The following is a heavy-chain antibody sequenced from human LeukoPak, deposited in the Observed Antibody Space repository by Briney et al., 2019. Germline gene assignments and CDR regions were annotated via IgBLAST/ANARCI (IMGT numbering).Heavy chain of an antibody. Sequence: SETLSLTCAVYGGSFSGYYWSWIRQPPGKGLEWIGEINHSGSTNYNPSLKSRVTISVDTSKNQFSLKLSSVTAADTAVYYCARGLRYGVWGKGTTVTVSS. CDR2: INHSGST. CDR3: ARGLRYGV. V-gene: IGHV4-34*01. J-gene: IGHJ6*04. CDR1: GGSFSGYY. D-gene: IGHD4-17*01.